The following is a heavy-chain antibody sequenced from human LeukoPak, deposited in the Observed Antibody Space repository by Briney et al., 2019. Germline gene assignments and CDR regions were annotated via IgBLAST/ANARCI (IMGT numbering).Heavy chain of an antibody. D-gene: IGHD2-21*01. CDR2: ISSSSSYM. J-gene: IGHJ4*02. Sequence: GGSLRLSCAASGFTFSSYSMNWVRQAPGKGLEWVSSISSSSSYMYYADSVKGRFTISRDNAKNSLYLQMNNLRAADTAVYYCARERPDGEIDYWGRGTLVTVSS. V-gene: IGHV3-21*01. CDR1: GFTFSSYS. CDR3: ARERPDGEIDY.